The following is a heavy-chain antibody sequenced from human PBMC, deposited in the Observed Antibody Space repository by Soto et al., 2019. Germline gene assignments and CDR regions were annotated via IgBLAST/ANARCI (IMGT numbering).Heavy chain of an antibody. V-gene: IGHV4-59*01. CDR1: GGSISSYY. Sequence: SETLSLTCTVSGGSISSYYWSWIRQPPGKGLEWIGYIYYSGSTNYNPSLRSRVTISVDTSKNQFSLKLSSVTAADTAVYYCARQAAAGGARLDPRGQGTLVTVSS. D-gene: IGHD6-13*01. CDR2: IYYSGST. CDR3: ARQAAAGGARLDP. J-gene: IGHJ5*02.